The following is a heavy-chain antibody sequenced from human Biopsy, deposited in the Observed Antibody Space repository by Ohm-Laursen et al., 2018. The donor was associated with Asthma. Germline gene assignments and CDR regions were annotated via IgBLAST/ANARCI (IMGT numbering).Heavy chain of an antibody. V-gene: IGHV1-69*01. CDR1: GDILSSFG. CDR3: ARAGALIVGATMGY. CDR2: VIPIYGTT. D-gene: IGHD1-26*01. Sequence: SSVKVSCKAHGDILSSFGIKWVRKAPGQGLEWMGGVIPIYGTTHTARKFQGRVTITADESTSTAYMELTSLRKEDTAVYYCARAGALIVGATMGYWGQGTLVTVSS. J-gene: IGHJ4*02.